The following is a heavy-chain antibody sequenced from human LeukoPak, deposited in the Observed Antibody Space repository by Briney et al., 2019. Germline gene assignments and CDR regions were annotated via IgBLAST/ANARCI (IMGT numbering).Heavy chain of an antibody. CDR2: MYTGGTT. J-gene: IGHJ4*02. Sequence: PGGSLRLSCTASGFTVSGTHMSWVRQAPGKGLEWVSAMYTGGTTYYADSVQGRFTLSRAPSKNSLYLHMNILRLDDTAVYYCAKDEATSGGGLASWGQGTLVTVSS. CDR1: GFTVSGTH. V-gene: IGHV3-53*01. D-gene: IGHD3-16*01. CDR3: AKDEATSGGGLAS.